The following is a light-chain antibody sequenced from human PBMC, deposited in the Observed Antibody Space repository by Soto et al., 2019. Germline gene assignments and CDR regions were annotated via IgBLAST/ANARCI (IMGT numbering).Light chain of an antibody. Sequence: QSALTQPASVSGSPGQSITISCTGTSSDVGGYNYVSWYQQHPGKAPKLMIYDVSNRPSGVSNRFSGSKSGNTASLTISGLQAEDVADYYCSSYTSSSTVFGTGTKLTLL. CDR2: DVS. CDR3: SSYTSSSTV. CDR1: SSDVGGYNY. V-gene: IGLV2-14*01. J-gene: IGLJ1*01.